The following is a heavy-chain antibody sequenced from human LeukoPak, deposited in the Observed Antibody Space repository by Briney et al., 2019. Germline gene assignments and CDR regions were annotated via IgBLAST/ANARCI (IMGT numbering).Heavy chain of an antibody. CDR3: ASVCTSCYNGDYFDY. CDR2: IYTSGST. CDR1: GGSISSYY. J-gene: IGHJ4*02. D-gene: IGHD2-2*02. V-gene: IGHV4-4*07. Sequence: SETLSLTCTVSGGSISSYYWSWIRQPAGKGLEWIGRIYTSGSTNYNPFLKSRVTMSVDTSKNQFSLKLSSVTAADTAVYYCASVCTSCYNGDYFDYWGQGTLVTVSS.